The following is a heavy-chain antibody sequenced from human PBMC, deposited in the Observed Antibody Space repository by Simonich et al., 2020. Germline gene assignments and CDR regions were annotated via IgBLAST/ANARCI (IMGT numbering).Heavy chain of an antibody. D-gene: IGHD2-15*01. V-gene: IGHV1-18*01. J-gene: IGHJ4*02. CDR3: ARASRGTWWYYYFDY. Sequence: QVQLVQSGAEVKKPGASVKVSCKASGYTFTSYGISWVRQAPGKGLVWMVLISAYNGNTNYSQNLQGRVTMTTDTSTSTAYMELRSLRSDDTAVYYCARASRGTWWYYYFDYWGQGTLVTVSS. CDR2: ISAYNGNT. CDR1: GYTFTSYG.